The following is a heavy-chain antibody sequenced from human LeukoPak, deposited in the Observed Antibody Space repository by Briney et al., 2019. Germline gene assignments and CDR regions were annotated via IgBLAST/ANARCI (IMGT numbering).Heavy chain of an antibody. CDR2: IKQDGSEK. CDR3: ARGRRQYDFWSGYYSTFDP. V-gene: IGHV3-7*01. D-gene: IGHD3-3*01. CDR1: GFTFSSYW. Sequence: GGSLRLSCAASGFTFSSYWMSWVRQAPGKGLEWVANIKQDGSEKYYVDSVKGRFTISRDNAKNSLYLQMNSLRAEDTAVYYCARGRRQYDFWSGYYSTFDPWGQGTLVTVSS. J-gene: IGHJ5*02.